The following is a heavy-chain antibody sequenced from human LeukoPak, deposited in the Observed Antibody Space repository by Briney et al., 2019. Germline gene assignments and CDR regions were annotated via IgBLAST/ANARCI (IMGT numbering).Heavy chain of an antibody. V-gene: IGHV3-66*02. D-gene: IGHD6-19*01. CDR3: TRRHSSDSN. Sequence: GGSLRLSCAASGFTVSTNYMSWVRQAPGKGLEWVSVIYSGGITYYADSVKGRFNISRDNSKNTLYLQMNSLRPEDTALYHCTRRHSSDSNWGQGTLVTVSS. CDR1: GFTVSTNY. J-gene: IGHJ4*02. CDR2: IYSGGIT.